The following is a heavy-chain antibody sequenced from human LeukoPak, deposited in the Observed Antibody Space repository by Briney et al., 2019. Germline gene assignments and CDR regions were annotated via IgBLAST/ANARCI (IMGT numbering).Heavy chain of an antibody. D-gene: IGHD5/OR15-5a*01. CDR2: IYHSGST. CDR3: ARDRKSVGSSAFDI. CDR1: GGSISSGGYY. J-gene: IGHJ3*02. Sequence: SETLSLTCTVSGGSISSGGYYWSWIRQPPGKDLEWIGYIYHSGSTYYNPSLKSRVTISVDRSKNQFSLKLSSVTAADTAVYYCARDRKSVGSSAFDIWGQGTMVTVSS. V-gene: IGHV4-30-2*01.